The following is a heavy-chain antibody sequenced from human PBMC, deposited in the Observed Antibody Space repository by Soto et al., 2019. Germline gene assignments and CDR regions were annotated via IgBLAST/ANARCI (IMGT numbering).Heavy chain of an antibody. Sequence: EVQLLESGGGLVQPGGSLRLSCAASGLTFSSYAMSWVRQATGKGLEWVSGISGSGISIYYADSVKGRFTISRDNSKNTLHMQMNSLRAEDTAVYYCAKNSESSAYSSFDYCGHGTLGSVSS. CDR3: AKNSESSAYSSFDY. CDR1: GLTFSSYA. D-gene: IGHD3-22*01. V-gene: IGHV3-23*01. J-gene: IGHJ4*01. CDR2: ISGSGISI.